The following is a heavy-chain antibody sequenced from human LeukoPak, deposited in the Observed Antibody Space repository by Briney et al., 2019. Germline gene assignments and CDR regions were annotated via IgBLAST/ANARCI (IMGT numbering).Heavy chain of an antibody. CDR1: GFTVSSNY. CDR2: IYSGGST. D-gene: IGHD3-22*01. V-gene: IGHV3-66*02. Sequence: GGSLRLSCAASGFTVSSNYMSWVRQAPGKGLKWVSVIYSGGSTYYADSVKGRFTISRDNSKNTLYLQMDSLRAEDTAVYYCASWGYYDSSGYYQIDYWGQGTLVTVSS. J-gene: IGHJ4*02. CDR3: ASWGYYDSSGYYQIDY.